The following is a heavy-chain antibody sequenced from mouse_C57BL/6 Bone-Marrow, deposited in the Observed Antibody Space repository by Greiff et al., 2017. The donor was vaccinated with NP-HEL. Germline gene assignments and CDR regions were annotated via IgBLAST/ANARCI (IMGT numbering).Heavy chain of an antibody. J-gene: IGHJ4*01. CDR3: ARGRLRYAMDY. CDR1: GFTFTDYY. V-gene: IGHV7-3*01. Sequence: EVQLVESGGGLVQPGGSLSLSCAASGFTFTDYYMSWVRQPPGKALEWLGFIRNKANGYTTEYSASVKGRFTISRDNSQSILYLQMNALRAEDSDTYYSARGRLRYAMDYWGKGISVTVSS. CDR2: IRNKANGYTT.